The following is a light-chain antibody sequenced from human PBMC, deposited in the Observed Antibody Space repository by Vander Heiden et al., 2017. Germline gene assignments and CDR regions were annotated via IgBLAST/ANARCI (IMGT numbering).Light chain of an antibody. Sequence: QSVLTQPPSVSAAPGQTVTISCPGSSSNIGSNYGTGYQQRPGTAPKRLIYDNNKRPSGIPDRFSGSRCGTSATLDITGHQTGDEADYYCGTWDSSLSVLVFGGGTKLTVL. J-gene: IGLJ2*01. V-gene: IGLV1-51*01. CDR1: SSNIGSNY. CDR3: GTWDSSLSVLV. CDR2: DNN.